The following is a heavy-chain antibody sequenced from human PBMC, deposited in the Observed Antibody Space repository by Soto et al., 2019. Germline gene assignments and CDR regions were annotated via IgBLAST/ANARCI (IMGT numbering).Heavy chain of an antibody. D-gene: IGHD5-12*01. CDR2: IYYSGST. CDR3: ARGVRGYSGYDYGY. Sequence: SVPLSLTCTVSGGSVSSGSYYWSWIRQPPGKGLERLGYIYYSGSTNYNPSLKSRVTISVDTSKNQFSLMLSSVTAADTAVYHCARGVRGYSGYDYGYWSQGTLVTVS. J-gene: IGHJ4*02. V-gene: IGHV4-61*01. CDR1: GGSVSSGSYY.